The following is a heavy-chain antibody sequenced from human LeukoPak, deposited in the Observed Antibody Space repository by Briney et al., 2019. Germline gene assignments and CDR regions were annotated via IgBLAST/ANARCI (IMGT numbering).Heavy chain of an antibody. Sequence: GASVKVSCKASGYTFTSYYMLWVRQAPGQGLEWMGIINPSGGSTSYAQKFQGRVTMTGDTSTSTAYMELRSLRSDDTAVYYCARGDYELFDAFDIWGQGTMVTVSS. CDR3: ARGDYELFDAFDI. J-gene: IGHJ3*02. D-gene: IGHD4-17*01. CDR2: INPSGGST. V-gene: IGHV1-46*01. CDR1: GYTFTSYY.